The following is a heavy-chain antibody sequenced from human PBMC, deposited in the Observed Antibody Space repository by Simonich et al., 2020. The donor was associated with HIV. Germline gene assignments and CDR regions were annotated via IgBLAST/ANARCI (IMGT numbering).Heavy chain of an antibody. V-gene: IGHV1-69*13. D-gene: IGHD3-10*01. Sequence: QVQLLPSVASVTKPGSSVKFSCTASGGTFSSFAISWVRQAPGLGLEWGGGTIPIFGTANYEQMFQGRVTITADESTSTAYMELSSLRSEDTGIYYCARKGGGRGVYYFDYWGQGTLVAVSS. CDR3: ARKGGGRGVYYFDY. CDR1: GGTFSSFA. CDR2: TIPIFGTA. J-gene: IGHJ4*02.